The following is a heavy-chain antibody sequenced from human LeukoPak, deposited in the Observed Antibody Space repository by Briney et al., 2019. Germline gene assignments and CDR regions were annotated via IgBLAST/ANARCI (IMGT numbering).Heavy chain of an antibody. CDR2: ISGSGGST. D-gene: IGHD6-19*01. V-gene: IGHV3-23*01. CDR1: GFTFSSYA. J-gene: IGHJ4*02. CDR3: ARDSSGWYLFDY. Sequence: GGSLRLSCAASGFTFSSYAMSWVRQAPGKGLEWVSAISGSGGSTYYADSVKGRFTISRDNAKSSLYLQMNSLRAEDTAVYYCARDSSGWYLFDYWGQGTLVTVSS.